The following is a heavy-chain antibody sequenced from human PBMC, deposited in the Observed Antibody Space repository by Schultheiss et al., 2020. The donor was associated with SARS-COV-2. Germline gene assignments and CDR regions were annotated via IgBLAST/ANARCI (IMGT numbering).Heavy chain of an antibody. CDR3: ARGTLYSKFDP. Sequence: SQTLSLTCTVSGGSISSYYWSWIRQPPGKGLEWIGEINHSGSTNYNPSLKSRVTISVDTSKNQFSLKLSSVTAADTAVYYCARGTLYSKFDPWGQGTLVTVSS. CDR2: INHSGST. CDR1: GGSISSYY. V-gene: IGHV4-34*01. D-gene: IGHD5-18*01. J-gene: IGHJ5*02.